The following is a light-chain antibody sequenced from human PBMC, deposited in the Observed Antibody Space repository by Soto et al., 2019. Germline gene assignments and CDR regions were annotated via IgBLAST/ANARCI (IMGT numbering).Light chain of an antibody. J-gene: IGKJ2*01. CDR1: QSVSSN. CDR3: QQYNDWPSYT. CDR2: GAS. V-gene: IGKV3-15*01. Sequence: EIVMTQSPATLSVSPGERATLSCRASQSVSSNLAWYQQKPGQVPRLLIYGASTRATGIPARFSGSGSGTEFTLTISSLQSEDFAIYDCQQYNDWPSYTFGQGTKVEIK.